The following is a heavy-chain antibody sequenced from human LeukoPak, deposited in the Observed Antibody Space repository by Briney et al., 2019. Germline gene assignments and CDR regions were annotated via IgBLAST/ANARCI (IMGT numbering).Heavy chain of an antibody. V-gene: IGHV3-30*18. D-gene: IGHD6-13*01. CDR3: AKRMGPSIAAADLDY. Sequence: PGGSLRLSCAASGFAFSNAWMTWVRQAPGKGLEWVAVMSYDGSNKYYADSVKGRFTISRDNSKNTLYLQMNSLRAEDTAVYYCAKRMGPSIAAADLDYWGQGTLVTVSS. CDR2: MSYDGSNK. CDR1: GFAFSNAW. J-gene: IGHJ4*02.